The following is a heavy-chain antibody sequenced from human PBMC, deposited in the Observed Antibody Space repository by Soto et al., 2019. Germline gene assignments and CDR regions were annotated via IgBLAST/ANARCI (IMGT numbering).Heavy chain of an antibody. V-gene: IGHV3-23*01. D-gene: IGHD3-22*01. CDR3: AKDPLYYDSSGYPLFDY. Sequence: ESGGGLVQPGGSLRLSCAASGFTFSSYAMSWVRQAPGTGLEWVSAISGSGGSTYYADSVKGRFTISRDNSKNTLYLQMNSLRAEDTAVYYCAKDPLYYDSSGYPLFDYWGQGTLVTVSS. CDR2: ISGSGGST. CDR1: GFTFSSYA. J-gene: IGHJ4*02.